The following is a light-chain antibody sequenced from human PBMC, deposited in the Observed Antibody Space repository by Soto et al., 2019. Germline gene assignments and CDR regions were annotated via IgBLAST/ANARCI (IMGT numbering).Light chain of an antibody. Sequence: QSVLTQPASVSGSPGQSITIPCTGTSSDIGAYNFVSWYQHHPGKTPKLMIYDVSNRPSGVSNRFSGSKSGNTASLTISGLQADDEADYYCSSHTSSSTLVFGGGTKLTVL. J-gene: IGLJ3*02. V-gene: IGLV2-14*03. CDR3: SSHTSSSTLV. CDR1: SSDIGAYNF. CDR2: DVS.